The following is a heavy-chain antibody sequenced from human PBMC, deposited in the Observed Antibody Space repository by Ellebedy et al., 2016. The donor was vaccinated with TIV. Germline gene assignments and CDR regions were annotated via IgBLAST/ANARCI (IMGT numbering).Heavy chain of an antibody. D-gene: IGHD3-10*01. V-gene: IGHV3-30-3*01. CDR2: IGYNANNN. Sequence: GGSLRLXXAASGFTFSGFVMHWVRQTPDKGLEWVAHIGYNANNNYYADSVKGRFTVSRDNSNNKLYLQMNRLRPEDTALHYCASGGGYYGSRSTNPSFEYWGLGALVTVSS. J-gene: IGHJ4*02. CDR3: ASGGGYYGSRSTNPSFEY. CDR1: GFTFSGFV.